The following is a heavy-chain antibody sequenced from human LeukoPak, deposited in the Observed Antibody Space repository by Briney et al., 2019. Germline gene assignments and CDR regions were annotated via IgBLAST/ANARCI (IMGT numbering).Heavy chain of an antibody. CDR3: ARGTIFGVADEDFDY. CDR2: INPNSGGT. V-gene: IGHV1-2*02. J-gene: IGHJ4*02. D-gene: IGHD3-3*01. CDR1: GGTFSSYT. Sequence: ASVKVSCKASGGTFSSYTINWVRQAPGQGLEWMGWINPNSGGTNYAQKFQGRVTMTRDTSISTAYMELSRLRSDDTAVYYCARGTIFGVADEDFDYWGQGTLVTVSS.